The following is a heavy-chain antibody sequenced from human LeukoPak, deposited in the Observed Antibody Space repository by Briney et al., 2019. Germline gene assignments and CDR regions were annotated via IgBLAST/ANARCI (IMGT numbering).Heavy chain of an antibody. CDR1: GGSISSSNW. CDR2: INHSGST. V-gene: IGHV4-4*02. J-gene: IGHJ4*02. Sequence: PSGTLSLTCAVSGGSISSSNWWSWVRQPPGKGLEWIGEINHSGSTNYNPSLKSRVTISVDTSKNQFSLKLSSVTAADTAVYYCATIRGIAAAGTWNYWGQGTLVTVSS. CDR3: ATIRGIAAAGTWNY. D-gene: IGHD6-13*01.